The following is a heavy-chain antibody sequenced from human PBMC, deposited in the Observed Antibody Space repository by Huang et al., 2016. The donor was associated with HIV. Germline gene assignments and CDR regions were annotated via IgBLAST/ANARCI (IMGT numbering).Heavy chain of an antibody. V-gene: IGHV3-48*01. Sequence: EEQLVESGGGLVKPGGSLRLSCAVSGFSLSRYSMHWVRQAPGKGLELVSYISSSSTTIHYAYSVKGRFTISIDNAKNLLYLQMHSLRAEDTAIYYCARDRFGWIQPTEPFYIWGQGTLVSVSS. D-gene: IGHD5-18*01. CDR3: ARDRFGWIQPTEPFYI. J-gene: IGHJ3*02. CDR1: GFSLSRYS. CDR2: ISSSSTTI.